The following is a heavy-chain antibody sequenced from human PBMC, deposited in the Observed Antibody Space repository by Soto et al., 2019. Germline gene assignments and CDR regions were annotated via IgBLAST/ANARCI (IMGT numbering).Heavy chain of an antibody. CDR1: GFTFSDFY. Sequence: GGSLRLSCAASGFTFSDFYMSWIRQAPGKGLEWISYISSGSTNIFYADSVNGRFTVSRDNAKNSVYLQMDSLRAEDTAVYYCARDRNAAGSDYWGQGNLVTVSS. CDR3: ARDRNAAGSDY. D-gene: IGHD1-1*01. J-gene: IGHJ4*02. CDR2: ISSGSTNI. V-gene: IGHV3-11*01.